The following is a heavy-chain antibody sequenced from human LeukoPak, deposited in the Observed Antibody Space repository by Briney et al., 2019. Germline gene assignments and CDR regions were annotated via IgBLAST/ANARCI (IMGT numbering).Heavy chain of an antibody. CDR1: GFTFSGSA. J-gene: IGHJ6*03. CDR2: IRSKANSYAT. V-gene: IGHV3-73*01. D-gene: IGHD6-6*01. CDR3: TSKRPPVKGDYYYYMDV. Sequence: GGSLRLSCAASGFTFSGSAMHWVRQASGKGLEWVGRIRSKANSYATAYAASVKGRFTISRDDSKNTAYLQMNSLKTEDTAVYYCTSKRPPVKGDYYYYMDVWGKGTTVTISS.